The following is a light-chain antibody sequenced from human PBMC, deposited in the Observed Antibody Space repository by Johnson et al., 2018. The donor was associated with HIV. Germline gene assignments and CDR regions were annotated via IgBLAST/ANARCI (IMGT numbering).Light chain of an antibody. CDR1: TSNIGDHS. CDR3: ASWDRSLTVGTV. Sequence: QSVLSQPPSVSAAPGRWVTVSCSGTTSNIGDHSVSWFQHLPGAAPKLLIYDNDRRPSGVPDRFSGSKSAASATLDITGLQSGDEGDYYCASWDRSLTVGTVFGPGTRVTVL. J-gene: IGLJ1*01. V-gene: IGLV1-51*02. CDR2: DND.